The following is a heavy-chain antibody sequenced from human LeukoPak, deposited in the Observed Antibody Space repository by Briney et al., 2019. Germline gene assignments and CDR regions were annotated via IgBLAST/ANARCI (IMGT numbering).Heavy chain of an antibody. J-gene: IGHJ4*02. CDR1: GGSISSYY. D-gene: IGHD5-12*01. CDR2: IYYSGST. Sequence: SETLSLTCTVPGGSISSYYWSWIRQPPGKGLEWIGYIYYSGSTNYNPSLKSRVTISVDTSKNQFSLKLSSVTAADTAVYYCAGARGYDQRGSTFDYWGQGTLVTVSS. CDR3: AGARGYDQRGSTFDY. V-gene: IGHV4-59*01.